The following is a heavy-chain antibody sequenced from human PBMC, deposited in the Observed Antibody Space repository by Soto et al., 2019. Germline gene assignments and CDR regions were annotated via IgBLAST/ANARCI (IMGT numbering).Heavy chain of an antibody. CDR2: IIPIFGTA. CDR1: RGTFSIYA. V-gene: IGHV1-69*13. CDR3: ARGGAVAGGAFDI. J-gene: IGHJ3*02. D-gene: IGHD6-19*01. Sequence: ASVKVSCKASRGTFSIYAINWVRQAPGQGLEWMGGIIPIFGTANYAQKFQGRVTMTADESTSTAYMELSSLRSEDTAVYYCARGGAVAGGAFDIWGQGTMVTVSS.